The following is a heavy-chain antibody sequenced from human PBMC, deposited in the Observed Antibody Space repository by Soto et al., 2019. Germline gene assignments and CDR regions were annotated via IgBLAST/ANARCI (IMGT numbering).Heavy chain of an antibody. V-gene: IGHV4-38-2*02. CDR2: IDYSGKT. D-gene: IGHD3-22*01. CDR1: GYLISSGYY. CDR3: ARDLSSGYASYYFDY. Sequence: SETLSLTCSVSGYLISSGYYWGWVRQTPGKGLEWLGSIDYSGKTYKNPSLKSRVSASVDLSQNQFSLNLRSVTAADTAVYFCARDLSSGYASYYFDYWGQGXLVTVYS. J-gene: IGHJ4*02.